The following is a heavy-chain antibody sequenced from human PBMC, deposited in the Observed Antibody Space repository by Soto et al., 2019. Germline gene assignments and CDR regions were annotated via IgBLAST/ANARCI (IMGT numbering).Heavy chain of an antibody. D-gene: IGHD3-3*01. V-gene: IGHV4-31*03. CDR3: ARVITIFGVVIVPSGMDV. Sequence: SETLSLTCTVSGGSISSGGYYWSWIRQHPGKGLEWIGYIYYSGNTYYNPSLKSRVTISVDTSKNQFSLKVSSVTAADTAVYYCARVITIFGVVIVPSGMDVWGQGTTVTVSS. J-gene: IGHJ6*02. CDR1: GGSISSGGYY. CDR2: IYYSGNT.